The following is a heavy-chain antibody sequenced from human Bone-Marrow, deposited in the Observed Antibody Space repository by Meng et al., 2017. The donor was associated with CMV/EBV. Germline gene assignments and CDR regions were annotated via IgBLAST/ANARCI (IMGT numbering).Heavy chain of an antibody. J-gene: IGHJ4*02. Sequence: GSLKISCAASGFTFSSYGMHWVRQAPGKGLEWVAFIRYDGSNKYYADSVKGRFTISRDNSKNTLYLQMNSLRAEDTAVYYCAKDQVAAAAYYFDYWGQGTLVTVSS. V-gene: IGHV3-30*02. D-gene: IGHD6-13*01. CDR2: IRYDGSNK. CDR3: AKDQVAAAAYYFDY. CDR1: GFTFSSYG.